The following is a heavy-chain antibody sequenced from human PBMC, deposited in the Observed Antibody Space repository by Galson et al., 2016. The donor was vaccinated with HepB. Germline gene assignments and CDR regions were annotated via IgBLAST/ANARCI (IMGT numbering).Heavy chain of an antibody. D-gene: IGHD2-21*02. V-gene: IGHV5-51*01. J-gene: IGHJ4*02. CDR2: IYPAESDI. CDR3: TRGGDSCGGDCHWY. CDR1: GYTFSRYW. Sequence: QSGAEVKKPGESLKISCEGSGYTFSRYWIGWVRQVPGKGLDWMAIIYPAESDIRYSPSFRGRVTVSADISNNTAYLQWTSLQASDSAVYYCTRGGDSCGGDCHWYWGQGSLVTVSS.